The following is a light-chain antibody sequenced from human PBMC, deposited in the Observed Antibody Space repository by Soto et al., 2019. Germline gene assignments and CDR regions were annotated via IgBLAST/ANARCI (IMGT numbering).Light chain of an antibody. CDR3: SSYTSSSTYV. V-gene: IGLV2-14*01. CDR1: SSDVGGYNY. J-gene: IGLJ1*01. Sequence: SASLSGSPGQSITISCTGTSSDVGGYNYVSWYQQHPGKAPKLMIYEVSNRPSGVSNRFSGSKSGNTASLTISGLQAEDEADYYCSSYTSSSTYVFGTGTKVTVL. CDR2: EVS.